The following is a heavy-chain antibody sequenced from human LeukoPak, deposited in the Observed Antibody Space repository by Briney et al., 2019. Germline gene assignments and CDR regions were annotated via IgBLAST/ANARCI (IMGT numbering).Heavy chain of an antibody. D-gene: IGHD1-26*01. CDR2: ISSSGSII. J-gene: IGHJ4*02. CDR1: GFSFNDFY. CDR3: ARRRDSGSLQHFDY. Sequence: GGSLRLSCAASGFSFNDFYMGWIRQAPGKGLEWVSYISSSGSIIYYADSVKGRFTISRGNAKNSLYLQMNSLRAEDTAVYYCARRRDSGSLQHFDYWGQGTLVTVSS. V-gene: IGHV3-11*01.